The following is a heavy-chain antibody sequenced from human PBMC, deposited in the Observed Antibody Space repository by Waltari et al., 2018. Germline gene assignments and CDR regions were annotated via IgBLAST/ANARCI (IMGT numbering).Heavy chain of an antibody. CDR2: ISSSSSYI. J-gene: IGHJ6*02. CDR1: GFTFSSLS. Sequence: EVQLVESGGGLVKPGGSLRLSCAASGFTFSSLSMNLVRQGPGKGLEWVSSISSSSSYIYYADSVKGRFTISRDNAKNSLYLQMNSLRAEDTAVYYCARRHPTYGMDVWGQGTTVTVSS. CDR3: ARRHPTYGMDV. V-gene: IGHV3-21*01.